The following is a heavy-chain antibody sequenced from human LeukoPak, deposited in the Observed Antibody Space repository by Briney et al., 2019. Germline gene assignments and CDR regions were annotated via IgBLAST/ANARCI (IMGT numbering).Heavy chain of an antibody. V-gene: IGHV1-2*02. CDR3: ASENDYGDYNWFDP. CDR2: INPNSGGT. Sequence: ASVTVSCTASGYTFTGYYMHWVRQAPGQGLAWMGWINPNSGGTNYAQKFQGRVTITRDTSISTDYLELSRLSSGDAAVYYCASENDYGDYNWFDPWGEGTLLTVSS. D-gene: IGHD4-17*01. CDR1: GYTFTGYY. J-gene: IGHJ5*02.